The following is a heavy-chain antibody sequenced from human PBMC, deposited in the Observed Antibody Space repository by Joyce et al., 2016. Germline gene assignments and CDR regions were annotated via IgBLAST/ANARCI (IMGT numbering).Heavy chain of an antibody. CDR3: AKADYGDKIDAFDI. V-gene: IGHV3-48*01. D-gene: IGHD4-17*01. CDR2: ISSSSSTI. J-gene: IGHJ3*02. CDR1: GFTFSSYS. Sequence: EVQLVESGGGLVQPGGSLRRSCSASGFTFSSYSMNGVRQAPGKGLEWVLYISSSSSTIYYADSVKGRFTISRDNAKNSLYLQMNSLRAEDTAVYYCAKADYGDKIDAFDIWGQGTMVTVSS.